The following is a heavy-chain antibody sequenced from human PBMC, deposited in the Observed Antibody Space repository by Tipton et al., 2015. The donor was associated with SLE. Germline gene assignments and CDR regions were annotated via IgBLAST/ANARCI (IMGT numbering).Heavy chain of an antibody. Sequence: TLSLTCTVSGGSISSGTYYWSWIRQPAGKGLEWIGRIYTSGSANYNPSLKSRVTISVDTSKNQFSLKLSSVTAADTAVYYCARSHCSSPSCYSYSYMDVWGKGTTVTVSS. CDR1: GGSISSGTYY. CDR2: IYTSGSA. J-gene: IGHJ6*03. CDR3: ARSHCSSPSCYSYSYMDV. V-gene: IGHV4-61*02. D-gene: IGHD2-2*02.